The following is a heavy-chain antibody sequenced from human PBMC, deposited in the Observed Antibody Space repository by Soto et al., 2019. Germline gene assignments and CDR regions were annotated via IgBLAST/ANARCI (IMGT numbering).Heavy chain of an antibody. J-gene: IGHJ4*02. V-gene: IGHV4-59*01. CDR1: GGSISSYY. D-gene: IGHD2-2*01. Sequence: LTCTVSGGSISSYYWSWIRQPPGKGLEWIGYIYYSGSTNYNPSLKSRVTISVDTSKNQFSLKLSSVTAADTAVYYCARVLGSAIRLFDYWGQGTLVTVSS. CDR2: IYYSGST. CDR3: ARVLGSAIRLFDY.